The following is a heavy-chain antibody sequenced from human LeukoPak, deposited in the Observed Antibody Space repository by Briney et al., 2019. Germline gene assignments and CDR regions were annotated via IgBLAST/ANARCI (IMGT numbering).Heavy chain of an antibody. D-gene: IGHD3-22*01. CDR1: GYTFTSYD. CDR2: MNPNSGNT. Sequence: GASVKVSCKASGYTFTSYDINWVRQATGQGLEWMGWMNPNSGNTGYAQKFQGRVTMTRNTSISTAYMELSSLRSEDTAVYYCAREYYYDSSGYLYYYGMDVWGQGTTATVSS. CDR3: AREYYYDSSGYLYYYGMDV. J-gene: IGHJ6*02. V-gene: IGHV1-8*01.